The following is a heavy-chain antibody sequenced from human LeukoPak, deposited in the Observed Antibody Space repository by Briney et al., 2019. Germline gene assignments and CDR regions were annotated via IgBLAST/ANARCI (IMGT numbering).Heavy chain of an antibody. CDR2: IYPGDSDT. CDR1: GYSFTSYW. D-gene: IGHD2-2*01. V-gene: IGHV5-51*01. CDR3: ARRDGYCSSTSCYADYYYGMDV. J-gene: IGHJ6*02. Sequence: PGESLKISCKGSGYSFTSYWIGWVRQMPEKGLAWMGIIYPGDSDTTYSPSFQGQVTISADKSISTAYLQWSSLKASDTAMYYCARRDGYCSSTSCYADYYYGMDVWGQGTTVTVSS.